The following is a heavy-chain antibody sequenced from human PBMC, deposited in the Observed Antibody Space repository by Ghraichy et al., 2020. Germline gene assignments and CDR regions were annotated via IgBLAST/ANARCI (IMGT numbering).Heavy chain of an antibody. CDR1: GFTFTYYS. V-gene: IGHV3-30-3*01. Sequence: SLRLSCAASGFTFTYYSIHWVRQPPGKGLEWLTFISTDGGTGFYADSVKGRFTVSRDNSKNMAYLQINSLRLEDTAVYYCAGDTSDTGYYYWGYWGQGTPVTVSS. J-gene: IGHJ4*02. CDR2: ISTDGGTG. CDR3: AGDTSDTGYYYWGY. D-gene: IGHD5-12*01.